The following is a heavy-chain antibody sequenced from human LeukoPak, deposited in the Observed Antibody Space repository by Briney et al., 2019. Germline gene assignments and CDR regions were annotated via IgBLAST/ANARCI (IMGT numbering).Heavy chain of an antibody. D-gene: IGHD3/OR15-3a*01. CDR1: GFTFSDYY. CDR3: ARDRAALQDWVEFDP. Sequence: GGSLRLSCAASGFTFSDYYMSWVRQAPGKGLEWVGLIRDSGEAFYADFVRGRFAISRDESENTLYLQMNSLRVEGTAVYFCARDRAALQDWVEFDPWGQGTPVIVSS. V-gene: IGHV3-66*03. CDR2: IRDSGEA. J-gene: IGHJ5*02.